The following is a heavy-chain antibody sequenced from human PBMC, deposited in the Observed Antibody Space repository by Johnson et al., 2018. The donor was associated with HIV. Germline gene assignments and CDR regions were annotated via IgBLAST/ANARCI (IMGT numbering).Heavy chain of an antibody. CDR2: ISGSGGST. J-gene: IGHJ3*02. CDR1: GFTFSSYA. Sequence: VQLVESGGGVVQPGRSLRLSCAASGFTFSSYAMSWVRQAPGKGLEWVSAISGSGGSTYYADSVKGRFTISRDNSKNTLYLQMNSLRAEDTAVYYCARNGLIPAAKGVAFDIWGQGTMVTVSS. V-gene: IGHV3-23*04. D-gene: IGHD2-2*01. CDR3: ARNGLIPAAKGVAFDI.